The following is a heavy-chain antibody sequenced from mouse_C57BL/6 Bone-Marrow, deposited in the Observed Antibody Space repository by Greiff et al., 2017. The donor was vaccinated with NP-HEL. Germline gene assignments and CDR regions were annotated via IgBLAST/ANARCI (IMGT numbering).Heavy chain of an antibody. J-gene: IGHJ2*01. CDR2: IDPSDSYT. CDR1: GYTFTSYW. Sequence: QVQLQQPGAELVRPGTSVKLSCKASGYTFTSYWMHWVKQRPGQGLEWIGVIDPSDSYTNYNQKFKGKATLTVDTSSSTAYMQLSSLTSEDSAVYYCARAGDGSSFDDWGQGTTLTVSS. V-gene: IGHV1-59*01. CDR3: ARAGDGSSFDD. D-gene: IGHD1-1*01.